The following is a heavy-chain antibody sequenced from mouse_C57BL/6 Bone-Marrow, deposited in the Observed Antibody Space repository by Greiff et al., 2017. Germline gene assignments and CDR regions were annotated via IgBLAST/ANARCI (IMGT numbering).Heavy chain of an antibody. J-gene: IGHJ2*01. V-gene: IGHV1-69*01. CDR2: IDPSDSYT. Sequence: QVQLQQPGAELVMPGASVKLSCKASGYTFTSYWMHWVKQRPGQGLEWIGEIDPSDSYTNYNQKFKGKSTLTVDKSSSTAYMQFSSLTSEDSAVYYCARDYGSSYAYYFDYWGQGTTLTVSS. CDR1: GYTFTSYW. CDR3: ARDYGSSYAYYFDY. D-gene: IGHD1-1*01.